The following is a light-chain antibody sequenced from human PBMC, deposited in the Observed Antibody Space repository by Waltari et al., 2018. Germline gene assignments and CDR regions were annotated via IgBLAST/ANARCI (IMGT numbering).Light chain of an antibody. CDR3: SSYTSSTLVV. CDR2: DVG. CDR1: SNDVGGYNY. J-gene: IGLJ2*01. V-gene: IGLV2-14*03. Sequence: QSALTQPASVSGSPGQSITISCTGTSNDVGGYNYVSWYQQHPGKAPKLMIYDVGNRPSGFSTRFSGSKSGNTASLTISGLQAEDEGNYYCSSYTSSTLVVFGGGTNLTVL.